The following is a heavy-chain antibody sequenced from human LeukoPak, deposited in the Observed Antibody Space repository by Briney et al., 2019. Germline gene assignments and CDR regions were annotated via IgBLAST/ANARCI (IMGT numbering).Heavy chain of an antibody. CDR2: IKQDGSEK. Sequence: VQLVESGGGVVQPGRSLRLSCAASGFTFSSYWMSWVRQAPGKGLEWVANIKQDGSEKYYVDSVKGRFIISRDNAKNSLYLQMNSLRAEDTAVYYCARGIRSSGWFFLSWGQGTLVTVSS. D-gene: IGHD6-13*01. CDR3: ARGIRSSGWFFLS. CDR1: GFTFSSYW. J-gene: IGHJ4*02. V-gene: IGHV3-7*01.